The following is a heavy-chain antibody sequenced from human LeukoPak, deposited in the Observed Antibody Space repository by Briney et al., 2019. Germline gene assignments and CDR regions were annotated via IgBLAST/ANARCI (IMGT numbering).Heavy chain of an antibody. D-gene: IGHD5-24*01. J-gene: IGHJ4*02. V-gene: IGHV4-34*01. CDR2: INHSGST. CDR1: GGSFSGYY. Sequence: PSETLSLTCAVYGGSFSGYYWSWIRQPPGKGLEWIGEINHSGSTNYNPSLKSRVTISVDTSKNQFSLKLSSVTAADTAVYYCARDTGWLQAPFDYWGQGTLVTVSS. CDR3: ARDTGWLQAPFDY.